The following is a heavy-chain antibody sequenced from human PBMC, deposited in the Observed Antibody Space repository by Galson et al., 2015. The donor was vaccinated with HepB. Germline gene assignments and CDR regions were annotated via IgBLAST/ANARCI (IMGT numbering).Heavy chain of an antibody. CDR3: ASSQYAVTSAFDV. V-gene: IGHV2-5*08. Sequence: PALVTPTQTLTLTCTVSGFSPSTDGMAGGWIRQHPGKALAWPAPIYWVDTQTLSPFLKTTITVTSDTSVNQVVLTMTNLNPGDTATYDCASSQYAVTSAFDVWGPGTMVTVSS. D-gene: IGHD4-17*01. CDR1: GFSPSTDGMA. J-gene: IGHJ3*01. CDR2: IYWVDTQ.